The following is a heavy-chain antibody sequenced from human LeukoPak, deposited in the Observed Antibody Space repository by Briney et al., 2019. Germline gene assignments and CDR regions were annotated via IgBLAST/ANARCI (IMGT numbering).Heavy chain of an antibody. V-gene: IGHV1-46*01. CDR3: ARKAGPYYYYYGMDV. Sequence: ASVKVSCKASGGTFSSYAISWVRQAPGQGLEWMGIINPSGGSTSYAQKFQGRVTMTRNTSISTAYMELSSLRSEDTAVYYCARKAGPYYYYYGMDVWGQGTTVTVSS. D-gene: IGHD6-19*01. CDR1: GGTFSSYA. J-gene: IGHJ6*02. CDR2: INPSGGST.